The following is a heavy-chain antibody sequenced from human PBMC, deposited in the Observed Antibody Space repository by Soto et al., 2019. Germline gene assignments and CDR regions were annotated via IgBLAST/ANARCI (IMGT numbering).Heavy chain of an antibody. J-gene: IGHJ6*02. V-gene: IGHV1-69*13. D-gene: IGHD5-18*01. Sequence: GASVKVSCKASGGTFSSYAISWVRQAPGQGLEWMGGIIPIFGTANYAQKFQGRVTITADESTSTAYMELSSLRSEDTAVYYCARRYSRGYYYGMDVWGQGTTVTVSS. CDR3: ARRYSRGYYYGMDV. CDR1: GGTFSSYA. CDR2: IIPIFGTA.